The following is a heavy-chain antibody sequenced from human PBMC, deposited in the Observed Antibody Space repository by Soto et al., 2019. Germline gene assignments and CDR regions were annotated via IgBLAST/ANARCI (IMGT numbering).Heavy chain of an antibody. J-gene: IGHJ3*02. V-gene: IGHV4-59*02. D-gene: IGHD4-4*01. CDR2: IYYSGST. CDR3: ATLLTTPSYDDFDI. CDR1: GGSVNSYY. Sequence: SETLSLTCTVSGGSVNSYYWSWIRQPPGKGLEWVGFIYYSGSTDYNPSLKSRVTVSVDTSKNEFSLRLISVTAADTAVYYCATLLTTPSYDDFDIWGQGTMVTVSS.